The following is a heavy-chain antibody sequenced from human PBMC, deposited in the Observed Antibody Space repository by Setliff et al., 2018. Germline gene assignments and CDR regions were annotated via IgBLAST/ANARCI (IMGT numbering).Heavy chain of an antibody. Sequence: RLSCAASGFTVSTNSMNWVRQAPGKGLEWVSVIFSGGSAAYADSVTGRFTVSRDNSKNTLYLQMNSLRAEDTAVYYCARPDRSGISVRPSGWAYAMDVWGQGTTVTVSS. CDR2: IFSGGSA. CDR1: GFTVSTNS. CDR3: ARPDRSGISVRPSGWAYAMDV. D-gene: IGHD6-6*01. V-gene: IGHV3-66*01. J-gene: IGHJ6*02.